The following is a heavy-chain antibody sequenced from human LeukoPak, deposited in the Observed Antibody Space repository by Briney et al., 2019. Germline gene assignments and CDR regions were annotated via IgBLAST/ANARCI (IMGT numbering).Heavy chain of an antibody. V-gene: IGHV3-23*01. CDR3: AKDLRYSSI. CDR1: GFTFSNYA. D-gene: IGHD6-19*01. Sequence: GGSLTLSCAASGFTFSNYAMSWVRQAPGKGLEWVSAISSSGGGTYYADSVKGRFTISRDNSKNTLYLQMNSLRAEDTAIYYCAKDLRYSSIWGQGTLVTVSS. J-gene: IGHJ4*02. CDR2: ISSSGGGT.